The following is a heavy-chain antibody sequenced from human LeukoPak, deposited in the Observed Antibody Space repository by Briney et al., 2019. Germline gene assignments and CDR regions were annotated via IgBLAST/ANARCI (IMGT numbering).Heavy chain of an antibody. CDR3: ARAGSMFGVLVFDY. CDR2: IYYSGST. CDR1: GGSITSYY. Sequence: SETLSLTCTVSGGSITSYYWSLIRQPPGKGLEWIGYIYYSGSTDYNPSLKSRVTISVDTSKNQFSLNLSSVTAADTAVYYCARAGSMFGVLVFDYWGQGTLVTVSS. D-gene: IGHD3-3*01. J-gene: IGHJ4*02. V-gene: IGHV4-59*01.